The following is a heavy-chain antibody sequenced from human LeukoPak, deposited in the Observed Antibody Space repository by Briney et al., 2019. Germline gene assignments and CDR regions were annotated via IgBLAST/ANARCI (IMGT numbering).Heavy chain of an antibody. Sequence: SSETLSLTCTVSGGSISSYYWSWIRQPPGKGLEWIGYICYSGSTNYNPSLKSRVTISVDTSKNQFSLKLSSVTAADTAVYYCARGGMVRGVITRPNYFDYWGQGTLVTVSS. J-gene: IGHJ4*02. CDR1: GGSISSYY. D-gene: IGHD3-10*01. CDR2: ICYSGST. V-gene: IGHV4-59*01. CDR3: ARGGMVRGVITRPNYFDY.